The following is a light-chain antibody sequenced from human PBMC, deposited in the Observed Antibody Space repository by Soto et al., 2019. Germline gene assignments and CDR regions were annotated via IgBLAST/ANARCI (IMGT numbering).Light chain of an antibody. Sequence: DIVMTQSQDSLAVSLGESATINCKSSQSVLYSSNNKNYLAWYQQKPGQPPKLLIYWASTRESGVPDRFSGRGSGTAFTLTISRLQAEDVAVYYCQQYYSTPQTFGQGTKLEIK. CDR1: QSVLYSSNNKNY. V-gene: IGKV4-1*01. CDR3: QQYYSTPQT. J-gene: IGKJ2*01. CDR2: WAS.